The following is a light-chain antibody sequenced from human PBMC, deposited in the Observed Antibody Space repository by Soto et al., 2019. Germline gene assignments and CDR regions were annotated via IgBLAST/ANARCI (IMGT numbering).Light chain of an antibody. Sequence: EIVLTQSPATRSLYPGERATLSGRASQSVNTYLAWYQQKPGQPPRLLIYDASNRATGIPDRFSGSGSGTDFTLTISRLEPEDFAVYYCQQYETSPRTFGQGTKVDI. V-gene: IGKV3-20*01. J-gene: IGKJ1*01. CDR3: QQYETSPRT. CDR1: QSVNTY. CDR2: DAS.